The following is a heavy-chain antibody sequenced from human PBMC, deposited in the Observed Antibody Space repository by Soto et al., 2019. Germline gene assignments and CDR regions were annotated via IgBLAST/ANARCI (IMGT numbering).Heavy chain of an antibody. Sequence: EVQLLESGGGLVQPGGSLRLSCATSGFTFSSYAMTWVRQAPGKGLEWVALILGGSGKTYYADSVKGRFTISRDNSKNTLSLQMNILRAADSAVYYCVGGGSIGVSGDDCWGQGTLVTVSS. CDR1: GFTFSSYA. V-gene: IGHV3-23*01. J-gene: IGHJ4*02. D-gene: IGHD6-19*01. CDR2: ILGGSGKT. CDR3: VGGGSIGVSGDDC.